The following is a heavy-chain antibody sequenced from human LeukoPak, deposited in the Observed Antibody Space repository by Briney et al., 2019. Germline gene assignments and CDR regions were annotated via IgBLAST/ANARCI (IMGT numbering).Heavy chain of an antibody. CDR1: GYTFTGYY. J-gene: IGHJ4*02. V-gene: IGHV1-2*02. Sequence: ASVKVSCKASGYTFTGYYMHWVRQAPGQGLEWMGWINPNSGGTNYAQEFQGRVTMTRDTSISTAYMELSRLRSDDTAVYYCAREGAVAGNDYWGQGTLVTVSS. CDR2: INPNSGGT. CDR3: AREGAVAGNDY. D-gene: IGHD6-19*01.